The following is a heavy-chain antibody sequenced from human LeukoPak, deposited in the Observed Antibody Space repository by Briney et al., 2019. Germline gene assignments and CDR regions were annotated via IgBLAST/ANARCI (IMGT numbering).Heavy chain of an antibody. CDR2: INTNTGNP. CDR3: ACLVRGGAFDI. CDR1: GYTFTSYA. V-gene: IGHV7-4-1*02. D-gene: IGHD3-10*01. Sequence: ASVKVSCKASGYTFTSYAMNWVRQAPGQGLEWMGRINTNTGNPTYAQGFTGRFVFSLDTSVSTAYLQISSLKAEDTAVYYCACLVRGGAFDIWGQGTMVTVSS. J-gene: IGHJ3*02.